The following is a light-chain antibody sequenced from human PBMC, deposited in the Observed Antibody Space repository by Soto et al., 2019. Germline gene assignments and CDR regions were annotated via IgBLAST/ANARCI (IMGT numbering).Light chain of an antibody. CDR3: QQFNSVPNT. Sequence: DLQMTQSPSSLSASVGDRVTITCRASHAISTYLAWYQQKPWKVPKLLIYSASTLHSGVPSRFSGSRSGTDFTLTISSLQPEDVATEYGQQFNSVPNTCGPGTKVDIK. CDR1: HAISTY. V-gene: IGKV1-27*01. CDR2: SAS. J-gene: IGKJ3*01.